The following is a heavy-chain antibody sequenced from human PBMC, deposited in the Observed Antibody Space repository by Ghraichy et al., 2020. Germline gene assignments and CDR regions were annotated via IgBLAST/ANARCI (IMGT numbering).Heavy chain of an antibody. Sequence: GGSLRLSCAASGFTFSTYAMSWVRQAPGKGLEWVASISGSSAGTYYADSVKGRFTISRDNSKNTLYLQMNSLRVEDTALYYCAKERAVGTWLGDYWGQGTLVTVSS. D-gene: IGHD3-10*01. V-gene: IGHV3-23*01. CDR2: ISGSSAGT. CDR3: AKERAVGTWLGDY. J-gene: IGHJ4*02. CDR1: GFTFSTYA.